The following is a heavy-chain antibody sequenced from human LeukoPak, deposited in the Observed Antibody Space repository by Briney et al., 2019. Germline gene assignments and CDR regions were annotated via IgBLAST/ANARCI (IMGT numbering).Heavy chain of an antibody. D-gene: IGHD2-15*01. CDR3: ARQPYRSGAYYFDY. CDR2: ISSRSSYI. J-gene: IGHJ4*02. CDR1: GFTFSSYS. V-gene: IGHV3-21*04. Sequence: TGGSLRLSCAASGFTFSSYSMNWVRQGPGKGLEWVSSISSRSSYIYYADSVKGRFTISRDNAKNSLYLQMNSLRAEDTAVYYCARQPYRSGAYYFDYWGQGTLITVSS.